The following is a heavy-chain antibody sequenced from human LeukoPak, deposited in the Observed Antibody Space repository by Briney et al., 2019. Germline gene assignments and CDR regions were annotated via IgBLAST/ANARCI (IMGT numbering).Heavy chain of an antibody. D-gene: IGHD5-18*01. J-gene: IGHJ4*02. V-gene: IGHV4-34*01. CDR3: ARIRGYSYGLYYFDY. CDR1: GGSFSGYY. Sequence: PSETLSLTCAVYGGSFSGYYWSWIRQPPGKGLEWIGEINHSGSTNYNPSLKSRVTISVDTSKNQFSLKLSSVTAADTAVYYCARIRGYSYGLYYFDYWGQGTLVTVSP. CDR2: INHSGST.